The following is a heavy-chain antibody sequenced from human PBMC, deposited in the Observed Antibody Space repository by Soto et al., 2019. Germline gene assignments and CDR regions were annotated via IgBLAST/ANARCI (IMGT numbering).Heavy chain of an antibody. J-gene: IGHJ4*01. V-gene: IGHV3-23*01. D-gene: IGHD2-15*01. CDR2: ISGSGGST. CDR3: AQDPGVVAKIPGQYYFDY. Sequence: GGSLRLSXAASGFTFSSYAMSWVRQAPGKGLECVSAISGSGGSTYYADSVKGRFTISRDNSKNTLYLQMNSLRAEDTAVYYCAQDPGVVAKIPGQYYFDYWGHGTLVTVSS. CDR1: GFTFSSYA.